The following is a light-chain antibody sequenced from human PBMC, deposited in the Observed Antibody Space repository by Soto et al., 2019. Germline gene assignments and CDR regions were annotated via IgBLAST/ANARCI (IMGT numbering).Light chain of an antibody. CDR3: SSYTRSSTHWV. CDR2: EVS. Sequence: QSALTQPASVSGSPGQSITISCTGTSSDVGGYNYVSWYQQHPGIAPKLMIYEVSNRPSGVSNRFSGSKSGNTASLTISGLQAEDEADYYCSSYTRSSTHWVFGGGTKLTVL. V-gene: IGLV2-14*01. CDR1: SSDVGGYNY. J-gene: IGLJ3*02.